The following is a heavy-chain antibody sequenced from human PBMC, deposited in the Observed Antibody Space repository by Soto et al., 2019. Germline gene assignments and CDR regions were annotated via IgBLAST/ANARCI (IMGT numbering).Heavy chain of an antibody. Sequence: QVQLQQWGAGLLKPSETLSLACAVYGGSFSGPNWSWIRQPPGKGLEWIGEINHSGSTNYNPSLKSRVTISIDMSKNQYSLKVSSVTAXXXXXXXCARGWGFGFDPWGQGILVTVSS. D-gene: IGHD3-10*01. V-gene: IGHV4-34*01. CDR3: ARGWGFGFDP. CDR2: INHSGST. J-gene: IGHJ5*02. CDR1: GGSFSGPN.